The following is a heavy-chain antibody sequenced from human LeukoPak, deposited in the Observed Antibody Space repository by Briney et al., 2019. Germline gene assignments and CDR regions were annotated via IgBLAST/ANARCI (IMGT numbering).Heavy chain of an antibody. Sequence: GGSLRLSCAASGFTFSDYYMSWIRQAPGKGLEWVSYISSSGSTIYYADSVKGRFTISRDNAKNSLYLQMNSLRAEDTAVYYRARESYYGSGKPFDYWGQGTLVTVSS. V-gene: IGHV3-11*01. CDR2: ISSSGSTI. D-gene: IGHD3-10*01. CDR1: GFTFSDYY. CDR3: ARESYYGSGKPFDY. J-gene: IGHJ4*02.